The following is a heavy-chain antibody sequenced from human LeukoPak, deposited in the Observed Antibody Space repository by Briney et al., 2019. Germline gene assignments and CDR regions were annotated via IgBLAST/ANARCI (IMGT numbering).Heavy chain of an antibody. CDR2: IYGGGFT. CDR3: ARQGHYDFWSGYRLDY. J-gene: IGHJ4*02. Sequence: PGGSLRLSCAASGFTVSTNYMNWVRQAPGKGLEWVSVIYGGGFTYYADSVKGRFTISRDNSKNTLYLQMNSLRAEDTAVYYCARQGHYDFWSGYRLDYWGQGTLVTVSS. D-gene: IGHD3-3*01. V-gene: IGHV3-66*04. CDR1: GFTVSTNY.